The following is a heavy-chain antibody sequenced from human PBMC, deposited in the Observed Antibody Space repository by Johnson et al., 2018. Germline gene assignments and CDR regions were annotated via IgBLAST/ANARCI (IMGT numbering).Heavy chain of an antibody. D-gene: IGHD3-10*01. CDR3: SRDLRQPGAEYFQH. Sequence: VQLVQSGGGLVKPGGSLKVSCVASGFIFGDYSMNWVRQAPGKGLEWVSSISASSNYIYYTDSVKGRVTISRDNAKNSLYLQMSSLRAEDTAVYYCSRDLRQPGAEYFQHWGRGTLVTVAA. CDR2: ISASSNYI. V-gene: IGHV3-21*01. J-gene: IGHJ1*01. CDR1: GFIFGDYS.